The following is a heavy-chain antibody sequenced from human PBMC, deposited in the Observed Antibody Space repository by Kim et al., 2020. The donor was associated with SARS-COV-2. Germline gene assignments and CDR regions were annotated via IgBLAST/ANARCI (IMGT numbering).Heavy chain of an antibody. V-gene: IGHV3-21*01. CDR2: ISSSSSYI. J-gene: IGHJ3*02. CDR1: GFTFSSYS. CDR3: AREGFEYYYDSSGYYSVPDAFDI. Sequence: GGSLRLSCAASGFTFSSYSMNWVRQAPGKGLEWVSSISSSSSYIYYADSVKGRFTISRDNAKNSLYLQMNSLRAEDTAVYYCAREGFEYYYDSSGYYSVPDAFDIWGQGTMVTVSS. D-gene: IGHD3-22*01.